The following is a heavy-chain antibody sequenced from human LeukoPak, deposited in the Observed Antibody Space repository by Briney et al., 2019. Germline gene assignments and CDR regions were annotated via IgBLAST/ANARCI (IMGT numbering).Heavy chain of an antibody. V-gene: IGHV1-69*05. CDR2: IIPIFGTA. Sequence: SVKVSCKASGGTFSSYAISWVRQAPGQGLEWMGGIIPIFGTANYAQKFQGRVTITTDESTSTAYMELSSLRSEDTAVYCCASRYYGSGSYYKDRYYFDYWGQGTLVTVSS. D-gene: IGHD3-10*01. J-gene: IGHJ4*02. CDR3: ASRYYGSGSYYKDRYYFDY. CDR1: GGTFSSYA.